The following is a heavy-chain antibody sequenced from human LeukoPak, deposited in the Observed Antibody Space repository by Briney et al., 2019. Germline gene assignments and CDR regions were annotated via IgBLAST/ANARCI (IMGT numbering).Heavy chain of an antibody. D-gene: IGHD3-10*01. CDR2: INPNSGGT. V-gene: IGHV1-2*02. J-gene: IGHJ4*02. CDR1: GYTFTGYY. CDR3: ARGYYGSGSRGPWQ. Sequence: GASVKVSCKASGYTFTGYYMHWVRQAPGQGLEWMGWINPNSGGTNYAQKFQGRVTMTRDTSISTAYMELSRLRSDDTAVYYCARGYYGSGSRGPWQWGQGTLVTVSS.